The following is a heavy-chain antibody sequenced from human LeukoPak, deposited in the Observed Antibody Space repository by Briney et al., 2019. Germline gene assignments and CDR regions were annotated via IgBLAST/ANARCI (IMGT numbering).Heavy chain of an antibody. CDR2: IKQDGSEK. CDR3: ARDRVGYCSSTSCYTKGMFDY. Sequence: PGGSLRLSCAASGFTFSSYWMSWVRQAPGKGLEWVANIKQDGSEKYYVDSVKGRFTISRDNAKNSLYLQMDSLRAEDTAVYYCARDRVGYCSSTSCYTKGMFDYWGRGTLVTVSS. D-gene: IGHD2-2*02. V-gene: IGHV3-7*01. J-gene: IGHJ4*02. CDR1: GFTFSSYW.